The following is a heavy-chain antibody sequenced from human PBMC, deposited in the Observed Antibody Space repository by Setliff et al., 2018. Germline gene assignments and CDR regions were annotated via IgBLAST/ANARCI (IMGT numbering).Heavy chain of an antibody. D-gene: IGHD3-22*01. CDR3: ARRRRFDSGGPRSPWYFDL. J-gene: IGHJ2*01. CDR1: GYSFTSHW. V-gene: IGHV5-51*01. Sequence: GESLKISCKGSGYSFTSHWIGWVRQMPGKGLEWMGIIYPRDSDTRYSPSVQGPFTISADKSISTAYLQWSSLKASDTAFYYCARRRRFDSGGPRSPWYFDLWGRGTLVTVSS. CDR2: IYPRDSDT.